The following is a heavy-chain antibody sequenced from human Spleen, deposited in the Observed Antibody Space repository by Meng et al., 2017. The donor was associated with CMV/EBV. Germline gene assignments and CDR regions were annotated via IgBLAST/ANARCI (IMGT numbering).Heavy chain of an antibody. CDR1: GYTFTGYY. J-gene: IGHJ4*02. CDR2: INPNSGGT. V-gene: IGHV1-2*02. Sequence: ASVKVSCKASGYTFTGYYMHWVRQAPGQGLEWMGWINPNSGGTNYAQKFQGRVTMTRDTSISTAYMELSRLRSDDTVVYYCASGFEAGTTRFDYWGQGTLVTVSS. D-gene: IGHD1-7*01. CDR3: ASGFEAGTTRFDY.